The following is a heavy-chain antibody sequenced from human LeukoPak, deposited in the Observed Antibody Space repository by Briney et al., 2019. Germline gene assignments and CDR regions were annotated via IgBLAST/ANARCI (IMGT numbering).Heavy chain of an antibody. D-gene: IGHD5-12*01. V-gene: IGHV3-49*03. CDR1: GFTFGDYA. CDR3: AKSYNGYESKPDY. J-gene: IGHJ4*02. Sequence: GGSLRLSCTASGFTFGDYAMSWFRQAPGKGLEWVGFIRSKAYGGTTEYAASVKGRFTISRDDSKSIAYLQMNSLRAEDTAVYYCAKSYNGYESKPDYWGQGTLVTVSS. CDR2: IRSKAYGGTT.